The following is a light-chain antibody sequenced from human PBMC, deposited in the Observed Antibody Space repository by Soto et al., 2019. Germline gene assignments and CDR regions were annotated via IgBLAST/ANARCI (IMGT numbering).Light chain of an antibody. CDR3: HQFDSSLT. CDR1: QSVSSSF. V-gene: IGKV3-20*01. J-gene: IGKJ1*01. CDR2: ATS. Sequence: EILLTQSPATLSLSPGEGATLSYRASQSVSSSFLAWYQQQPGQAPRLLIYATSRRAPGIPDRFSGSGSGTDFTLTISRLEPEDFAVYYCHQFDSSLTFGQGTKVEIK.